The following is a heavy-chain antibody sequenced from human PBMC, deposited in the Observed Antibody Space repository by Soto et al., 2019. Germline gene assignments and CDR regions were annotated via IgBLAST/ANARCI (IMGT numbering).Heavy chain of an antibody. V-gene: IGHV3-23*01. CDR2: VSAGGGST. CDR3: AKDSYVSGTDYFYGTHX. D-gene: IGHD3-10*01. CDR1: GFSFSSCA. J-gene: IGHJ6*04. Sequence: PVGSLRLSFAASGFSFSSCAMSWVRQAPGKGLEWVSGVSAGGGSTFQADSVKGRFTISRDNYKNTLYLQMNSPRAEDTAVYYCAKDSYVSGTDYFYGTHXRCKGTTGTLSX.